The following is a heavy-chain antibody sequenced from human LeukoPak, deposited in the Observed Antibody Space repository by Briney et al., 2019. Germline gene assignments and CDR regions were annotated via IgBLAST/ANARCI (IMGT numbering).Heavy chain of an antibody. CDR1: GFTVSSNY. D-gene: IGHD4-23*01. J-gene: IGHJ4*02. Sequence: QAGGSLRLSCAASGFTVSSNYMSWVRQAPGKGLEWVSVIYSGGSTYYADSVKGRFTISRDNSKNTLYLQMNSLRAEDTAVYYCARSLDYGGNRFDYWGQGTLVTVSS. CDR2: IYSGGST. CDR3: ARSLDYGGNRFDY. V-gene: IGHV3-53*01.